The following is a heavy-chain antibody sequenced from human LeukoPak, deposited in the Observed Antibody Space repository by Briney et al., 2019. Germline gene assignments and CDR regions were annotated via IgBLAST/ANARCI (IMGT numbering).Heavy chain of an antibody. CDR3: ARDREYGYYGSGSYVSLDY. V-gene: IGHV1-2*02. J-gene: IGHJ4*02. CDR2: INHNSGGT. CDR1: GYTFTGYY. D-gene: IGHD3-10*01. Sequence: ASVKVSCKASGYTFTGYYIHWVRQAPGQGLEWMGWINHNSGGTNYAQKFQGRVTMTRDTSISTAYMELSRLRSDDTAVYYCARDREYGYYGSGSYVSLDYWGQGTLFTVSS.